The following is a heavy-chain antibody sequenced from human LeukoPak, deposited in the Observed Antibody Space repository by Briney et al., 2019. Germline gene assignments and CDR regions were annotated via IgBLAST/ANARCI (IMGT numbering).Heavy chain of an antibody. CDR2: IYYSGGT. D-gene: IGHD6-19*01. CDR3: ARLDSSGWWPYDY. V-gene: IGHV4-59*08. CDR1: GGSICSYY. Sequence: SETLSLTCTVSGGSICSYYWSWIRQPPGKGLEWIGYIYYSGGTNYNPSLKSRVTISVDTSKNQFSLKLSSVTAADTAVYYCARLDSSGWWPYDYWGQGTLVTVSS. J-gene: IGHJ4*02.